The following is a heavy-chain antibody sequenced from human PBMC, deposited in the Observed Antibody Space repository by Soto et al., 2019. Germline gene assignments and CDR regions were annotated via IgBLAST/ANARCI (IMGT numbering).Heavy chain of an antibody. Sequence: QVQLQESGPGLVKPSETLSLTCTVSGDSISSRTYYWVWIRQPPGKGLEWIGSIYEGGSTYYNPSLRTRXXIXVXXSKNQFSLKLSSVTAADTALYSCARRPLLLQVPSIWGQGTLVTVSS. CDR2: IYEGGST. CDR1: GDSISSRTYY. CDR3: ARRPLLLQVPSI. V-gene: IGHV4-39*01. J-gene: IGHJ4*02. D-gene: IGHD2-21*01.